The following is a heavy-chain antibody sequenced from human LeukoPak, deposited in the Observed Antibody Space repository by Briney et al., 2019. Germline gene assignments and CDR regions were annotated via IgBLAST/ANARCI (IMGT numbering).Heavy chain of an antibody. Sequence: GGSLRLSCAASGFTFSSYAMGWVRQAPGKGLEWVSGISGSASSTYYADSVKGRFSISRDNSVNTLYLEMNSLRADDTAVYYCAKKAGSGTYYYFDYWGQGTLVTVSS. CDR2: ISGSASST. CDR3: AKKAGSGTYYYFDY. V-gene: IGHV3-23*01. CDR1: GFTFSSYA. J-gene: IGHJ4*02. D-gene: IGHD3-10*01.